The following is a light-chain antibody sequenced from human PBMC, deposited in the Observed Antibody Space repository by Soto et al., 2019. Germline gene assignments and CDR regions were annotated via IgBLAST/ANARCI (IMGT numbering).Light chain of an antibody. CDR2: DAS. Sequence: DIQMTQSPSTLSASVGDSVSINCRASQSISAWLAWYQQKPGKAPKLLIYDASSLEGGVPSRFSGSGSGTEFTLTISSLQPDDFATYYCQQYNSYWTFGQGTKVDIK. CDR1: QSISAW. V-gene: IGKV1-5*01. CDR3: QQYNSYWT. J-gene: IGKJ1*01.